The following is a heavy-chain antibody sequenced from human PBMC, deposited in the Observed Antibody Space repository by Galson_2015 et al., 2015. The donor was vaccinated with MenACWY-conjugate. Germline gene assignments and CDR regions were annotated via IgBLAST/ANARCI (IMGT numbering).Heavy chain of an antibody. V-gene: IGHV3-23*01. Sequence: SLRLSCAASGFTFSSYAMSWVRQAPGKGLEWVSAISGSGGSTYYADSVKGRFTISRDNSKNTLYLQMNSLRAEDTAVYYCAKEGVGYYYDSSGHFYFDYWGQGTLATVSS. D-gene: IGHD3-22*01. J-gene: IGHJ4*02. CDR3: AKEGVGYYYDSSGHFYFDY. CDR2: ISGSGGST. CDR1: GFTFSSYA.